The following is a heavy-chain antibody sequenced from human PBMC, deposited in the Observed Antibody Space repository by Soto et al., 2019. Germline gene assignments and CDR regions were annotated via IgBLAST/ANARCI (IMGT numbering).Heavy chain of an antibody. CDR3: ARANYDILNGNNQFKYYYALEV. D-gene: IGHD3-9*01. V-gene: IGHV3-74*03. J-gene: IGHJ6*01. Sequence: QPGGSXRLSCAFSGVTLNNYWMDWFRQAPGEGLIFISRINTDGSTKMYADSVKGRFTISRDNAKNTVYMKMNSLRAEETAVYYCARANYDILNGNNQFKYYYALEVWGQRPAVT. CDR2: INTDGSTK. CDR1: GVTLNNYW.